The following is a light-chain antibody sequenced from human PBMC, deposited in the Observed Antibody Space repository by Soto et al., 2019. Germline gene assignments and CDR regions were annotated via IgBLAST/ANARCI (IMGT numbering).Light chain of an antibody. CDR1: SSDVGGYNY. CDR3: SSYAGSNNLGV. CDR2: EVS. V-gene: IGLV2-8*01. Sequence: QSVLTQPPSASGSRGHSVTISCTGTSSDVGGYNYVSWYQQHPGKAPKLMIYEVSKRPSGVPDRFSGSKSGNTASLTVSGLQPEDEADYYCSSYAGSNNLGVFGGGTKLTVL. J-gene: IGLJ3*02.